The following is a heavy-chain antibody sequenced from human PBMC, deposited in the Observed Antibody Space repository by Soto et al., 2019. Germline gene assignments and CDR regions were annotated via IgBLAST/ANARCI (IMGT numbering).Heavy chain of an antibody. D-gene: IGHD2-15*01. CDR1: GFTFDDYT. J-gene: IGHJ6*03. Sequence: EVQLVESGGGLVQPGRSLRLSCAASGFTFDDYTMHWVRQVPGKGLEWVSGITWNSGFITYADSLKGRFTISRDNAKNSLYVQMNSLRPEDTALYYCVKGFCSSSSCLPPLIYFYMDVWGRGTSVTVSS. CDR3: VKGFCSSSSCLPPLIYFYMDV. V-gene: IGHV3-9*01. CDR2: ITWNSGFI.